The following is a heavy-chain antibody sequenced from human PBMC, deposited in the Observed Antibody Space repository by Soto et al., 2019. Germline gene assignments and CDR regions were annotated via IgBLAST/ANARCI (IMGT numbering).Heavy chain of an antibody. CDR2: ISSSGSTI. D-gene: IGHD1-26*01. CDR3: ARWELLTGFDY. J-gene: IGHJ4*02. V-gene: IGHV3-48*03. CDR1: GFTFRTSE. Sequence: EVHLVESGGGLVQPGGSLRLSCAASGFTFRTSELSWVRQAPGKGLEWVSYISSSGSTIHYADSVKGRFTISRDNAKNSLYLQMNSLRAADTAVYYCARWELLTGFDYWGQGTLVTVSS.